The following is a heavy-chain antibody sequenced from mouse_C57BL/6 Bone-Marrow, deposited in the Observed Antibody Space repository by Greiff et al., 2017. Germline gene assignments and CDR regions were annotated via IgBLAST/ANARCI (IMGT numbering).Heavy chain of an antibody. D-gene: IGHD2-4*01. J-gene: IGHJ3*01. CDR1: GYTFTSYW. Sequence: VQLQQSGAELAKPGASVKLSCKASGYTFTSYWMHWVKQRPGQGLEWIGYINPSSGYTKYNQKFKDKATLTADKSSSTAYMQLSSLTYEDSAGYYCASYDYDLAWFAYWGQGTLVTVSA. V-gene: IGHV1-7*01. CDR2: INPSSGYT. CDR3: ASYDYDLAWFAY.